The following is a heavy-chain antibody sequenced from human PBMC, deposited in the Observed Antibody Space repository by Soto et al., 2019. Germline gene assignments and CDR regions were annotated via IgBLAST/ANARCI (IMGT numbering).Heavy chain of an antibody. D-gene: IGHD2-2*01. CDR1: GFTFSSYG. CDR3: ARDGCTTTICSLHNWFDP. CDR2: ISGSSGTI. Sequence: EVQLVESGGGLVQPGGSLRLSCAASGFTFSSYGMNWVRQAPGKGLEWVSYISGSSGTIYYADSVKGRFTISRDNAKNSLYLQMNSLRDEDTAVYYCARDGCTTTICSLHNWFDPWGQGTLVTVSS. J-gene: IGHJ5*02. V-gene: IGHV3-48*02.